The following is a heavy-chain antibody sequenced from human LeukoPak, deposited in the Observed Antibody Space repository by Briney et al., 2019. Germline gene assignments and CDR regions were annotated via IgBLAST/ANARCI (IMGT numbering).Heavy chain of an antibody. CDR2: IWYDGTNE. Sequence: GRSLRLSCAASGFTFSGYGMHWVRQAPGKGLEWVALIWYDGTNENYADSVKGRFTISRDNSKNTLYLQMNSLRAEDTAVYYCAREGYYYQSSGYNPFDYWGQGTLVTVSS. J-gene: IGHJ4*02. CDR1: GFTFSGYG. CDR3: AREGYYYQSSGYNPFDY. D-gene: IGHD3-22*01. V-gene: IGHV3-33*01.